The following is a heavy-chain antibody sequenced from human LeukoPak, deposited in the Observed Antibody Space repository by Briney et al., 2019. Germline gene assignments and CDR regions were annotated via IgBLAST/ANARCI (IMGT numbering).Heavy chain of an antibody. Sequence: SETLSLTCAVYGGSFSGYYWSWIRQPPGKGLEWIGEINHSGSTNYNPSLKSRVTISVDTSKNQFSLKLSSVTAADTAVYHRARDFSSSSSVYYYYYMDVWGKGTTVTVSS. CDR2: INHSGST. V-gene: IGHV4-34*01. CDR1: GGSFSGYY. J-gene: IGHJ6*03. CDR3: ARDFSSSSSVYYYYYMDV. D-gene: IGHD6-6*01.